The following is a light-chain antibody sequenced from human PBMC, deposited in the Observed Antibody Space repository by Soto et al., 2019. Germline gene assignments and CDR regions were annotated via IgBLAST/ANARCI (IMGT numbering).Light chain of an antibody. CDR1: QSISTH. CDR3: QRAYITPWT. Sequence: DIQMTQSPSSLSASVGDRVTITCRPSQSISTHLSWYQQKPGKAPRLLIYGASSLQSGVPSRFSGSGSGTDFTLTISSLQPEDSATYYCQRAYITPWTFGPGTKVDIK. V-gene: IGKV1-39*01. J-gene: IGKJ1*01. CDR2: GAS.